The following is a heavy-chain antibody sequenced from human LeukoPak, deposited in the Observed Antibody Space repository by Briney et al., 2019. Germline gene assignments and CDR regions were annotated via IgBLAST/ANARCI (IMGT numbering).Heavy chain of an antibody. CDR3: ARVIIMPGTVDWGDS. V-gene: IGHV1-2*06. Sequence: ASVKISCKASGYTFTGYYIHWVRQAPGQGLEWMGRINPNSSGTNYAQKFQGRVTMTRDTSIRTAYMELSSLRSDDTAVYYCARVIIMPGTVDWGDSWGQGALVTVSS. CDR1: GYTFTGYY. CDR2: INPNSSGT. J-gene: IGHJ4*02. D-gene: IGHD6-13*01.